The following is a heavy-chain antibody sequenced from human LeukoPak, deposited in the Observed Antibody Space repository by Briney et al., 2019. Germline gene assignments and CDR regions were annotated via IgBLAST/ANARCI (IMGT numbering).Heavy chain of an antibody. V-gene: IGHV3-23*01. CDR2: ISGSGTNT. CDR3: AKSSRPVTAMAFFDY. J-gene: IGHJ4*02. Sequence: GGSLRLSCAASRFTFSSYGMSWVRQAPGKGLEWVSGISGSGTNTNYADSVKGRFTISRDNSKNTVYLQMKSLRAEDTAVYYCAKSSRPVTAMAFFDYWGQGTLVTVSS. CDR1: RFTFSSYG. D-gene: IGHD5-18*01.